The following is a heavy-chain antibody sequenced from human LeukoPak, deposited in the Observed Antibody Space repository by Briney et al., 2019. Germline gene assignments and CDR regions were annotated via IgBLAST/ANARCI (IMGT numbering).Heavy chain of an antibody. CDR3: AKAYCSSTSCYRDNWFDP. CDR2: ISWNSGSI. CDR1: GFTFDDYA. Sequence: PSRSLRLSCAASGFTFDDYAMHWVRQAPGKGLEWVSGISWNSGSIGYADSVKGRFTISRDNAKNSLYLQMNSLRAEDTALYYCAKAYCSSTSCYRDNWFDPWGQGTLVTVSS. V-gene: IGHV3-9*01. J-gene: IGHJ5*02. D-gene: IGHD2-2*01.